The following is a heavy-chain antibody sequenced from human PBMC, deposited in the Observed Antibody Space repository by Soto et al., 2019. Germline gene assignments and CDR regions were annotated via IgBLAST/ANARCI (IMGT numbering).Heavy chain of an antibody. Sequence: QVQLQESGPGLVKPSQTLSLTCTVSGGSISSGGYYWSWIRQHPGKGLEWIGYIYYSGSTYYNPSLKRRVTISVDTSKNQFSLKLSSVTAADTAVYYCARDRGKDYYGSGSYYNEAHYYGMDVWGQGTTVTVSS. J-gene: IGHJ6*02. CDR3: ARDRGKDYYGSGSYYNEAHYYGMDV. D-gene: IGHD3-10*01. V-gene: IGHV4-31*03. CDR1: GGSISSGGYY. CDR2: IYYSGST.